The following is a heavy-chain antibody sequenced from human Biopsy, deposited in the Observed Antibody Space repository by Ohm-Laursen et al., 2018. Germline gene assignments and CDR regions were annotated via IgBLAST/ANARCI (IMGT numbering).Heavy chain of an antibody. CDR1: GFSLSTSGVG. CDR3: ARFLEYSDSADFYYGMDV. CDR2: IVSNDET. V-gene: IGHV2-70*01. J-gene: IGHJ6*02. Sequence: TQTLTLTCTFSGFSLSTSGVGVGWIRQPPGKALEWLGHIVSNDETSYSTSLKTRLTISKDTSKNQVVLTMTNMDPVDTATYYCARFLEYSDSADFYYGMDVWGQGTTVTVSS. D-gene: IGHD2/OR15-2a*01.